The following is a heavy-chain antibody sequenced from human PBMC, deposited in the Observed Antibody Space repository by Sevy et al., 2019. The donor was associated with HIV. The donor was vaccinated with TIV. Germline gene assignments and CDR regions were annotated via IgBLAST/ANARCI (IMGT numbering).Heavy chain of an antibody. CDR2: ISSSGSTI. CDR3: ARDFTMILTGVDAFDI. Sequence: GGSLRLSCAASGFTFSDYYMSWIRQAPGKGLEWVPYISSSGSTIYYADSVKGRFTISRDNAKNSLYLQMNSLRAEDTAVYYCARDFTMILTGVDAFDIWGQGTMVTVSS. CDR1: GFTFSDYY. D-gene: IGHD3-22*01. V-gene: IGHV3-11*01. J-gene: IGHJ3*02.